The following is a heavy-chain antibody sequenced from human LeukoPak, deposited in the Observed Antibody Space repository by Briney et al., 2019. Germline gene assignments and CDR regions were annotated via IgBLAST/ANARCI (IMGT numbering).Heavy chain of an antibody. Sequence: GGSLRLSCAASGFTFSSYGMHWVRQAPGKGLEWVAFIRYDGSNKYYADSVKGRFTISRDNSKNTLYLQMNSLRAEDTAVYYCASAVYDAFDIWGQGTMVTVSS. CDR1: GFTFSSYG. V-gene: IGHV3-30*02. CDR3: ASAVYDAFDI. J-gene: IGHJ3*02. CDR2: IRYDGSNK. D-gene: IGHD3-16*01.